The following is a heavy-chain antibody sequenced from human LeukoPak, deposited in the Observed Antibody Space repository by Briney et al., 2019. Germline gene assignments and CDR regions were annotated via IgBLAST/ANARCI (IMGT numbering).Heavy chain of an antibody. V-gene: IGHV1-18*01. Sequence: ASVKVSCKAAGYTFTSYGISWVRQAPGQGLEWMGWISAYNGNTNYAQKLQGRVTMTTDTSTSTAYMELRSLRSDDTAVYYCARHIVVVTASVAPTTFDIWGQGTMVTVSS. D-gene: IGHD2-21*02. J-gene: IGHJ3*02. CDR1: GYTFTSYG. CDR3: ARHIVVVTASVAPTTFDI. CDR2: ISAYNGNT.